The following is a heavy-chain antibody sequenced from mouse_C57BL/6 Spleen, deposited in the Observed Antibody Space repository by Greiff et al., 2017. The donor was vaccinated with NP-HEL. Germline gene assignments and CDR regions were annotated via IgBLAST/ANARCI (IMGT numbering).Heavy chain of an antibody. V-gene: IGHV1-42*01. D-gene: IGHD1-1*01. J-gene: IGHJ2*01. Sequence: EVQLQQSGPELVKPGASVKISCKASGYSFTGYYMNWVKQSPEKSLEWIGEINPSTGGTTYNQKFKAKATLTVDKSSSTAYMQLKSLTSEDSAVYYCASPIYYYGSSGYFDYWGQGTTLTVSS. CDR1: GYSFTGYY. CDR2: INPSTGGT. CDR3: ASPIYYYGSSGYFDY.